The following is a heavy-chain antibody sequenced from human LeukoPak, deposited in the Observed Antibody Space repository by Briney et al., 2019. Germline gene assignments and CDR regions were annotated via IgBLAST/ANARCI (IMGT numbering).Heavy chain of an antibody. CDR1: GGSFSGYY. J-gene: IGHJ4*02. Sequence: PSETLSLTCAVYGGSFSGYYWSWIRQPPGKGLEWIGEINHSGSTNYNPSLRSRVTISVDTSKNQFSLKLSSVTAADTAVYYCARVSGGSAVLSGIFGVSQKTKGFDYWGQGTLVTVSS. V-gene: IGHV4-34*01. D-gene: IGHD3-3*01. CDR2: INHSGST. CDR3: ARVSGGSAVLSGIFGVSQKTKGFDY.